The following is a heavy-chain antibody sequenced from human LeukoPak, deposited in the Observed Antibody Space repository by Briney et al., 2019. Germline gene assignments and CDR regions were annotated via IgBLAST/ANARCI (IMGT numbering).Heavy chain of an antibody. J-gene: IGHJ4*02. V-gene: IGHV4-38-2*02. CDR2: IYHSGST. CDR3: ARDQGYSYGTDY. Sequence: SETLSLTCTVSGYSISSGYYWGWIRQPPGKGLEWIGSIYHSGSTYYNPSLKSRVTISVDTSKNQFSLKLSSVTAADTAVYYCARDQGYSYGTDYWGQGTLVTVSS. CDR1: GYSISSGYY. D-gene: IGHD5-18*01.